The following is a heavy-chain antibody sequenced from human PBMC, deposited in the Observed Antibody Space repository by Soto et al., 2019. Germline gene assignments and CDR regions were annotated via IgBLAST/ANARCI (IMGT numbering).Heavy chain of an antibody. CDR3: EHRTPDTSVEH. CDR1: GLSVSTTGAG. V-gene: IGHV2-5*01. J-gene: IGHJ1*01. Sequence: QITLKESGPTLVKATQTLTLTCTFSGLSVSTTGAGVGWIRQPPGKALEWLAFIYLNDDKRYSPSLKNRLTXTXXTYKKQVVLTMTNMDPVDTGSYYCEHRTPDTSVEHWGQVILVTVSS. CDR2: IYLNDDK. D-gene: IGHD3-9*01.